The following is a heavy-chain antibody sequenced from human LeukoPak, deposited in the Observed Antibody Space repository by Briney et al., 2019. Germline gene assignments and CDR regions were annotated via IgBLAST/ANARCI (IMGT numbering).Heavy chain of an antibody. CDR3: GRTYDILTFFDY. V-gene: IGHV3-30-3*01. CDR2: ISYDGSNK. D-gene: IGHD3-9*01. J-gene: IGHJ4*02. CDR1: GFTFSSYA. Sequence: GGSLRLSCAASGFTFSSYAMHWVRQAPGKGLEWVAAISYDGSNKYYGDSVKGRFTISRDNSKNTLDPQMNSLRADDTAVYFCGRTYDILTFFDYWGQGTLVTVSS.